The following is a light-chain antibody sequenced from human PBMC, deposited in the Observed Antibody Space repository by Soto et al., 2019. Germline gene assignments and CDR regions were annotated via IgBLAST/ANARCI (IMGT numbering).Light chain of an antibody. V-gene: IGKV1-5*01. CDR1: QSISSW. CDR2: DAS. Sequence: DIQMTQSPSTLSASVGDRVTITCRASQSISSWLAWYQQKPGKAPKLLIYDASSLESGVPSRFIGSGSGTEFTLTISSLQPDDFATYYCQQYYSYLYTFGQGTKLEIK. CDR3: QQYYSYLYT. J-gene: IGKJ2*01.